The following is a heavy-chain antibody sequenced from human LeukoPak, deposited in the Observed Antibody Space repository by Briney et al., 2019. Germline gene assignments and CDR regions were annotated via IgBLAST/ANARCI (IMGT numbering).Heavy chain of an antibody. Sequence: SGPTLVNPTQTLTLTCTFSGISLSTTGMSVSWIRQPPGKALEWLARIDWDDDKFYSASLMTRLTISKDTSRSQVVLTVTDMGPVDTATYYCARIRGTYCVSTSCSFEDFWGQGTLVTVSS. CDR1: GISLSTTGMS. D-gene: IGHD2-2*01. J-gene: IGHJ4*02. CDR3: ARIRGTYCVSTSCSFEDF. CDR2: IDWDDDK. V-gene: IGHV2-70*17.